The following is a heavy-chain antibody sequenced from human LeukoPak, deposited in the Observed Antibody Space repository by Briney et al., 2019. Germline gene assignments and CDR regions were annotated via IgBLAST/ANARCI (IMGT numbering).Heavy chain of an antibody. D-gene: IGHD3-10*01. Sequence: SETLSLTCAVYGGSFSGYYWSWIRQPPGKGLEWIGEINHSGSTNYNPSLKSRVTISVDTSKNQFSLKLSSVTAADTAVYYCARGASMVRGVIPKWYFDYWGQGTLVTVSS. V-gene: IGHV4-34*01. CDR3: ARGASMVRGVIPKWYFDY. J-gene: IGHJ4*02. CDR2: INHSGST. CDR1: GGSFSGYY.